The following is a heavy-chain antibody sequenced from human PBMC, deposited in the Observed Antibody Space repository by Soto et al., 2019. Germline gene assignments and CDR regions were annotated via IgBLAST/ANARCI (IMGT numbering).Heavy chain of an antibody. D-gene: IGHD3-10*01. CDR3: ARGVTMVRGVTGSDY. J-gene: IGHJ4*02. CDR2: ISFDGSNK. CDR1: GFTFSNYA. Sequence: QVQLVESGGSVVQPEKSLRLSCAASGFTFSNYAMHWVRQAPGKGLEWVAVISFDGSNKDCADTVKGRFTISRDNSKNTLYLQMNSLRAEDTAVYYCARGVTMVRGVTGSDYWGQGTLVTVSS. V-gene: IGHV3-30-3*01.